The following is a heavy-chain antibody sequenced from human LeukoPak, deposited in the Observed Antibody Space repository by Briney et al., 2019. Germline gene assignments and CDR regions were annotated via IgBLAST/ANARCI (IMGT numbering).Heavy chain of an antibody. J-gene: IGHJ6*02. CDR2: ISGSGGST. V-gene: IGHV3-23*01. D-gene: IGHD4-17*01. Sequence: GGSLRLSCAASGFTFSSYAMSWVRQAPGKGLEWVSAISGSGGSTYYADSVKGRFTISRDNSKNTLYLQMNSLRAEDTAVYYCAKADSHQYGDYGYGMDVWGQGTTVTVSS. CDR3: AKADSHQYGDYGYGMDV. CDR1: GFTFSSYA.